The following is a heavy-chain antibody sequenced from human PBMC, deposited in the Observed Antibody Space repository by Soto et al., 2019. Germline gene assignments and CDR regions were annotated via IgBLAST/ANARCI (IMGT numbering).Heavy chain of an antibody. CDR1: GFTFTSSA. V-gene: IGHV1-58*01. Sequence: SVKVSCKASGFTFTSSAVQWVRQARGQRLEWIGWIVVGSGNTNYAQKFQERVTITRDISTSTAYMELSSLRSEDTAVYYCARDRAVAGHFDFWGQGTLVTFSS. J-gene: IGHJ4*02. D-gene: IGHD6-19*01. CDR3: ARDRAVAGHFDF. CDR2: IVVGSGNT.